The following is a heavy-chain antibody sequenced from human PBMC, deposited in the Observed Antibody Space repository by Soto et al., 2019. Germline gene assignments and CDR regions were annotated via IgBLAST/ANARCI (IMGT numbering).Heavy chain of an antibody. Sequence: QVQLQESGPGLVKPSETLSLTCTVSGGSISSYYWSWIRQPPGKGLEWIGFIFYSGSTSYNPSLKSRVTISRDTSGYQFSLKLNSVTAADTAVYYCASMIGDPVLSFDSWGQGTLVAVSS. J-gene: IGHJ5*01. CDR2: IFYSGST. CDR3: ASMIGDPVLSFDS. D-gene: IGHD3-10*02. V-gene: IGHV4-59*01. CDR1: GGSISSYY.